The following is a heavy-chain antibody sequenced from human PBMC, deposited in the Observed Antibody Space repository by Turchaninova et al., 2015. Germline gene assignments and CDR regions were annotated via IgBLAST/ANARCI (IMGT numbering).Heavy chain of an antibody. CDR3: AHSPAGHYYVSSGYQLNYFDY. CDR1: GLSPSPNRVG. J-gene: IGHJ4*02. D-gene: IGHD3-22*01. CDR2: IYWDDDK. Sequence: QITLKASGPTLVKPTQPLKLTCTFSGLSPSPNRVGAGWIRQSPGKSREWLALIYWDDDKRYSPSLESRLSVIKDTSKNQVVLIMTNMHPVDTATYYCAHSPAGHYYVSSGYQLNYFDYWGQGTLVTVSS. V-gene: IGHV2-5*02.